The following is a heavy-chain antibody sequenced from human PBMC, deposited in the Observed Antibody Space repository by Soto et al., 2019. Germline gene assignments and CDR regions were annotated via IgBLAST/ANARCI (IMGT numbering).Heavy chain of an antibody. CDR3: ARERAGYPFDY. CDR1: GYSFTRYW. CDR2: IYPGDSDT. J-gene: IGHJ4*02. Sequence: PXESLTISFKGSGYSFTRYWIGWVRQIPGKGLEWMGIIYPGDSDTRYSPSFQGQVTISADKSISTAYLQRSSLKASDTAMYYCARERAGYPFDYWGQGTLVTVSS. V-gene: IGHV5-51*01. D-gene: IGHD3-9*01.